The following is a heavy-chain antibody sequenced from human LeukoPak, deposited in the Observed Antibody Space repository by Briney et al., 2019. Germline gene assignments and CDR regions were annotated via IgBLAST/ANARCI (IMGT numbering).Heavy chain of an antibody. D-gene: IGHD6-19*01. V-gene: IGHV3-23*01. J-gene: IGHJ4*02. CDR2: ISGSGGST. CDR3: ARGLALSEVFDY. Sequence: GGSLRLSCAASGFTFSNYAMNWVRQAPGKGLEWVSSISGSGGSTFYADSVKGRFTISRDNSKNTLYLRMNSLRAEDTAVYYCARGLALSEVFDYWGQGTLVTVSS. CDR1: GFTFSNYA.